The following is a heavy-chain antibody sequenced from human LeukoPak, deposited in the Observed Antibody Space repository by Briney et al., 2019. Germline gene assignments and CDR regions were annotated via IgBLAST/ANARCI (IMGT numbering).Heavy chain of an antibody. CDR1: GGSISSGDYY. CDR2: IYYSGST. CDR3: ARVQLERFYYYYYMDV. D-gene: IGHD1-1*01. J-gene: IGHJ6*03. Sequence: PSETLSLTCTVSGGSISSGDYYWSWIRQPPGRGLEWIGYIYYSGSTYYNSSLKSRVTISVDTSKNQFSLKLSSVTAADTAVYYCARVQLERFYYYYYMDVWGKGTTVTVSS. V-gene: IGHV4-30-4*08.